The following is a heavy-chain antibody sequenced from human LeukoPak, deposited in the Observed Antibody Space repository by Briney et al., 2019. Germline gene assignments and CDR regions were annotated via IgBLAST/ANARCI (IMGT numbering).Heavy chain of an antibody. D-gene: IGHD4-17*01. CDR3: ARGGGHYGDSRYNWFDP. Sequence: RASVKVSYKVSGYTLTELSMHWVRQAPGKGLEWMGGFDPEDGETIYAQKFQGRVTMTEDTSTDTAYMELSSLRSEDTAVYYCARGGGHYGDSRYNWFDPWGQGTLVTVSS. V-gene: IGHV1-24*01. CDR2: FDPEDGET. J-gene: IGHJ5*02. CDR1: GYTLTELS.